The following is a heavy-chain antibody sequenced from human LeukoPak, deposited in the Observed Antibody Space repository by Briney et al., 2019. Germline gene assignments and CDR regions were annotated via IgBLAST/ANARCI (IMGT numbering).Heavy chain of an antibody. CDR1: GVSFSGNY. CDR2: IYQTKYT. V-gene: IGHV4-34*01. CDR3: ARIRCSPGDDSCYNY. J-gene: IGHJ4*02. Sequence: SETLSLTCGVRGVSFSGNYWSWIRQSRGKGLEWIGEIYQTKYTTYNPSLKSRVTIWAGTSVNQLSLTVTSVTAADTAIYYCARIRCSPGDDSCYNYWGRGTLVTVSS. D-gene: IGHD2-21*01.